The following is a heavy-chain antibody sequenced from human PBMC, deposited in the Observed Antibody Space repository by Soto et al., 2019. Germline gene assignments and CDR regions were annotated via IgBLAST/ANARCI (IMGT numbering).Heavy chain of an antibody. CDR1: GGSFSGYY. CDR2: INHSGST. V-gene: IGHV4-34*01. J-gene: IGHJ5*02. CDR3: ARVVLWFGELLSASNWFDP. Sequence: SETLSLTCAVSGGSFSGYYWSWIRQPPGKGLEWIGEINHSGSTNYNPSLKSRVTISVDTSKNQFSLKLSSVTAADTAVYYCARVVLWFGELLSASNWFDPWGQGTLVTVSS. D-gene: IGHD3-10*01.